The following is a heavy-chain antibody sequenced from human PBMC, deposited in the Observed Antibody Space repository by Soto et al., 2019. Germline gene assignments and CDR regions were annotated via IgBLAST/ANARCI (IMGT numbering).Heavy chain of an antibody. D-gene: IGHD5-18*01. CDR1: GLCFSGYY. Sequence: SATLSLPRFVYGLCFSGYYWSWIRQPTGKGLEWIGEINHSGSTNYSPSLKSRVSMSVDTSKNQISLKMSSVTAADTATYYCARGGYRSSWREIIDYWRQGNLVNVSA. CDR2: INHSGST. CDR3: ARGGYRSSWREIIDY. J-gene: IGHJ4*02. V-gene: IGHV4-34*01.